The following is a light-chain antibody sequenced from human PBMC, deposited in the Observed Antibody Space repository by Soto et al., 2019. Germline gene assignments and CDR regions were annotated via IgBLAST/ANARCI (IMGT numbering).Light chain of an antibody. CDR3: QQYSNWPLT. V-gene: IGKV3-15*01. CDR1: QTVNNN. J-gene: IGKJ4*01. Sequence: EIVMTQSPATPSVSPGERATLSCRASQTVNNNLAWYQQKPGQAPRLLIYGASARATGIPARFSGSGSGTEFTLTISSLQSEDFAVYYCQQYSNWPLTFGGGTKVEIK. CDR2: GAS.